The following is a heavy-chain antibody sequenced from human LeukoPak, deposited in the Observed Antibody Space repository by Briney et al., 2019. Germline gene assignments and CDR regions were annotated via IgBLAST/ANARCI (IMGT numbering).Heavy chain of an antibody. CDR3: AKGGYCSGGSCQIYNWFDP. J-gene: IGHJ5*02. V-gene: IGHV3-30*18. CDR2: ISYDGSNK. D-gene: IGHD2-15*01. Sequence: PGRSLRLSCAASGFTFSSYGMHWVRQAPGKGLEWVAVISYDGSNKYYADSVKGRFTISRDNSKNTLYLQMNSLRAEDTAVYYCAKGGYCSGGSCQIYNWFDPWGQGTLVTVSS. CDR1: GFTFSSYG.